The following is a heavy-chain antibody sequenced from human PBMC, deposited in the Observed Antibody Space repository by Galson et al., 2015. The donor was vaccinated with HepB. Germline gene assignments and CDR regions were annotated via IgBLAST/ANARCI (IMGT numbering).Heavy chain of an antibody. V-gene: IGHV1-3*01. J-gene: IGHJ5*02. CDR3: ARDLYYGWPPSWFDP. CDR2: INAGNGNT. D-gene: IGHD3-9*01. CDR1: GYTFTSYA. Sequence: SVKVSCKASGYTFTSYAMHWVRQAPGQRLEWMGWINAGNGNTKYSQKFQGRVTITRDTSASTAYMELCSLRSEDTAVYYCARDLYYGWPPSWFDPWGQGTLVTVSS.